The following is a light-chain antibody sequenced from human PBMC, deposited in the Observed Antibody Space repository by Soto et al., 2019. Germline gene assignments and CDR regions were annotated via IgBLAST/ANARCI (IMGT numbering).Light chain of an antibody. CDR2: AAS. CDR1: QSISSY. CDR3: QHSYSTLLT. Sequence: DIQMTQSPSSLSASVGDRVTITCRASQSISSYLNWYQQKPGKAPKLLIYAASSLQSGVPSRFSGSGSGTDFTLTISSLQPEDFATYYCQHSYSTLLTLGGGTKVEIK. J-gene: IGKJ4*01. V-gene: IGKV1-39*01.